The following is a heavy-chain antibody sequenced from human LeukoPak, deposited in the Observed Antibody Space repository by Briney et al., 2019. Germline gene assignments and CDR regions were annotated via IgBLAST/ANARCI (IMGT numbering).Heavy chain of an antibody. D-gene: IGHD3-16*01. J-gene: IGHJ5*02. CDR3: AKDLFRYDA. CDR2: ISGSASGS. CDR1: GFTFSSYA. V-gene: IGHV3-23*01. Sequence: PGGSLRLSCAASGFTFSSYAMSWVRQAPGKGLEWVAGISGSASGSYYGDSVKGRFTISRDNPENTLYLQMNSLRPEDTAVYYCAKDLFRYDAWGQGTLVIVSS.